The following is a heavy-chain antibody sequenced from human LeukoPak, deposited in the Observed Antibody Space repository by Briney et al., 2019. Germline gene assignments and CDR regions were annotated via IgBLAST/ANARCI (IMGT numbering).Heavy chain of an antibody. V-gene: IGHV1-18*01. J-gene: IGHJ4*02. CDR1: GYTFSNYG. Sequence: ASVKVSFKASGYTFSNYGIIWVRQAPGQGLEWMGWISAYNGNTNYAQKLQGRVTMTTDTSTSTAYMELRSLRSDDTAVYYCARDRGFGEMATIGLDYWGQGTLVTVSS. CDR2: ISAYNGNT. D-gene: IGHD5-24*01. CDR3: ARDRGFGEMATIGLDY.